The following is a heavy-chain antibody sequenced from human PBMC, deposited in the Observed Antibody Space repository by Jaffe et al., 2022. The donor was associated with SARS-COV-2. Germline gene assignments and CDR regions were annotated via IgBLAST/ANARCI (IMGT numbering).Heavy chain of an antibody. CDR2: IYWDDDK. V-gene: IGHV2-5*02. CDR3: ARGYSYGYELYYFDY. CDR1: GFSLSTSGVG. D-gene: IGHD5-18*01. Sequence: QITLKESGPTLVKPTQTLTLTCTFSGFSLSTSGVGVGWIRQPPGKALEWLALIYWDDDKRYSPSLKSRLTITKDTSKNQVVLTMTNMDPVDTATYYCARGYSYGYELYYFDYWGQGTLVTVSS. J-gene: IGHJ4*02.